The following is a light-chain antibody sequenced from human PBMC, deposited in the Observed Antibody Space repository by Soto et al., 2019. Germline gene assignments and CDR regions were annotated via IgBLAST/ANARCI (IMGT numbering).Light chain of an antibody. V-gene: IGLV1-40*01. CDR1: SSNIGAGYD. CDR3: QSYDSSLFYV. CDR2: GNS. Sequence: QSVLTQPPSVSGAPGQRVTISCTGSSSNIGAGYDVHWYQQLPGTAPKLLIYGNSNRPSGVPDRFSGSKSGTSASLAITGLRAEDEADYYCQSYDSSLFYVFGTGTKVTVL. J-gene: IGLJ1*01.